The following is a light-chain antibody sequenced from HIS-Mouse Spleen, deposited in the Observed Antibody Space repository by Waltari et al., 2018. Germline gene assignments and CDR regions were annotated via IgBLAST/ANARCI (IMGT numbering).Light chain of an antibody. CDR3: QQYNNWPPGGFT. J-gene: IGKJ3*01. CDR1: QSVSSH. CDR2: GAS. Sequence: ATPSCSASQSVSSHLTWYHQQPGQAPRLLIYGASTRATGIPAMFSGSGSGTELTHTISSMQCEDFAVFYGQQYNNWPPGGFTFGPGTKVEIK. V-gene: IGKV3-15*01.